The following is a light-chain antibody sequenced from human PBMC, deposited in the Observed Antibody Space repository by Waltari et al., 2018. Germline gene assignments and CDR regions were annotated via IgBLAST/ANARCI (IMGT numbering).Light chain of an antibody. CDR1: RSNIGRNS. CDR2: ATN. V-gene: IGLV1-51*01. Sequence: QSVLTQPPSVSAAPGQRVTISCSGSRSNIGRNSVAWYQHVPGTAPKVLIYATNRRPSGLPDRFYGSKPGTSATLGITGLQTGDEADYFFGAWDGSLSADVFGTGTNVTVL. J-gene: IGLJ1*01. CDR3: GAWDGSLSADV.